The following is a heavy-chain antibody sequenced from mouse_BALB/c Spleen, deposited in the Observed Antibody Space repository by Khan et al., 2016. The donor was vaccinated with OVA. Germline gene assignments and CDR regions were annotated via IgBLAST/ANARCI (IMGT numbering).Heavy chain of an antibody. CDR1: GYTFTDFT. J-gene: IGHJ3*01. CDR3: ARGGGGDRFAY. CDR2: ISTYYGDA. Sequence: QVQLQQSGAELVRPGVSVKISCKGSGYTFTDFTMHWVKQSQAKSVEWIGVISTYYGDATYNQKFKGKATMTVDKSSSTAYMELARLTSEDSAIYDCARGGGGDRFAYWGQGTLVTVSA. V-gene: IGHV1S137*01.